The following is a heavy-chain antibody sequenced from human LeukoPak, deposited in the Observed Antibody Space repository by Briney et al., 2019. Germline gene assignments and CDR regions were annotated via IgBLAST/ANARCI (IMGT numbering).Heavy chain of an antibody. Sequence: ASVKVSCKASGYTLTGYYMHWVRQAPGQGLEWMGWINPNSGGTNYAQKFQGRVTMTRDTSISTAYMELSRLRSDDTAVYYCARDRYYDSSGYTFDYWGQGTLVTVSS. V-gene: IGHV1-2*02. D-gene: IGHD3-22*01. J-gene: IGHJ4*02. CDR3: ARDRYYDSSGYTFDY. CDR2: INPNSGGT. CDR1: GYTLTGYY.